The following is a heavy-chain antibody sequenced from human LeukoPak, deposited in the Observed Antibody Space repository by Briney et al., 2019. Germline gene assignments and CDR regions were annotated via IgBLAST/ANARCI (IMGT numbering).Heavy chain of an antibody. Sequence: GSSVKVSCKPSGGTFSSYSLSWVRQASGQGLEWMGRIIPILGIANYAQKFQGRCKITADKSTSTAYMELSSLRSEDTAVYYCARDQGMATIKIFPYYFDYWGQGTLVNVSS. J-gene: IGHJ4*02. D-gene: IGHD5-24*01. CDR3: ARDQGMATIKIFPYYFDY. V-gene: IGHV1-69*04. CDR2: IIPILGIA. CDR1: GGTFSSYS.